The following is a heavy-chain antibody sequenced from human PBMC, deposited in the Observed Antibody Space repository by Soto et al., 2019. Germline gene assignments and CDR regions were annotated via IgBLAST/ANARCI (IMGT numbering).Heavy chain of an antibody. CDR1: GGSFSGYY. D-gene: IGHD5-18*01. CDR3: ARRGDSYGHVNPKRKAIDY. J-gene: IGHJ4*02. CDR2: INHSGNT. V-gene: IGHV4-34*01. Sequence: QVQLQQWGAGLLKPSETLSLTCAVYGGSFSGYYWSWIRQPQGKGLEWIGAINHSGNTNYNPSLKRRVTISVDTSKNQFSQKLSSVTTADTAVYYCARRGDSYGHVNPKRKAIDYWGQGTLVTVSS.